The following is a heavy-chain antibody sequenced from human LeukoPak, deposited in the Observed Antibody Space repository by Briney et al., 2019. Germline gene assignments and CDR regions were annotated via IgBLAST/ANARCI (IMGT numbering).Heavy chain of an antibody. Sequence: GRSLRLSCAASGFTFSSYAMHWVRQAPGKGLEWVAVISYDGSNKYYADSVKGRFTISRDNSKNTLYLQMNSLRAEDTAVYYCARDGEDTAMVCDYWGQGTLVTVSP. CDR1: GFTFSSYA. CDR2: ISYDGSNK. CDR3: ARDGEDTAMVCDY. D-gene: IGHD5-18*01. J-gene: IGHJ4*02. V-gene: IGHV3-30*04.